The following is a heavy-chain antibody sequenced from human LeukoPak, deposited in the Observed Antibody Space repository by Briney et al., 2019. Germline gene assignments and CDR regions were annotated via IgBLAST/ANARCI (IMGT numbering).Heavy chain of an antibody. V-gene: IGHV4-30-4*08. J-gene: IGHJ4*02. D-gene: IGHD5-24*01. CDR3: ARDGYPTNPTH. CDR1: GGSISSGGYS. CDR2: IYYSGST. Sequence: SETLSLTCAVSGGSISSGGYSWSWIRQPPGKGLEWIGYIYYSGSTYYNPSLKSRVTISVDTSKNQFSLKLSSVTAADTAVYYCARDGYPTNPTHWGQGTLVTVSS.